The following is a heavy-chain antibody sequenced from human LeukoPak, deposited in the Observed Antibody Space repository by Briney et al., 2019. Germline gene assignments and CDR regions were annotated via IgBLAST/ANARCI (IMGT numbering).Heavy chain of an antibody. CDR2: INHSGST. CDR3: ARGDGSYYSSVLYYFDY. Sequence: PSETLSVTCAVYGGSLSGYYWSWIRQPPGRGLEWIGEINHSGSTNYNPSLKSRVTISVDTSKNQFSLKLSSVTAADTAVYYCARGDGSYYSSVLYYFDYWGQGTLVTVSS. CDR1: GGSLSGYY. V-gene: IGHV4-34*01. J-gene: IGHJ4*02. D-gene: IGHD1-26*01.